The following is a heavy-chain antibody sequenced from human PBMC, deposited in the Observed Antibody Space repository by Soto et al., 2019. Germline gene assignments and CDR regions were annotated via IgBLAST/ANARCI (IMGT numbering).Heavy chain of an antibody. Sequence: PSETLSLTCTVSGGSISSYYWSWIRQPPGKGLEWIGYIYYSGSTNYNPSLKSRVTISVDTPKNQFSLKLSSVTAADTAVYYCAIDPGYCSSTSCFHFDYWGQGTLVTVSS. J-gene: IGHJ4*02. CDR2: IYYSGST. D-gene: IGHD2-2*01. CDR3: AIDPGYCSSTSCFHFDY. CDR1: GGSISSYY. V-gene: IGHV4-59*01.